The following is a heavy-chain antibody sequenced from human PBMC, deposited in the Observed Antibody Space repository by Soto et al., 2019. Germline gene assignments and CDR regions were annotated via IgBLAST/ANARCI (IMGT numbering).Heavy chain of an antibody. J-gene: IGHJ4*02. CDR2: IIPIFGTA. CDR1: GGTFSSYA. D-gene: IGHD2-15*01. V-gene: IGHV1-69*12. Sequence: QVQLVQSGAEVKKPGSSVKVSCKASGGTFSSYAISWVRQAPGQGLEWMGGIIPIFGTANYAQKLQGRVTITADESTSTAYMELSSLRSEDTALYYCARESRYCSGGSCYFLPGIDYWGQGTLVTVSS. CDR3: ARESRYCSGGSCYFLPGIDY.